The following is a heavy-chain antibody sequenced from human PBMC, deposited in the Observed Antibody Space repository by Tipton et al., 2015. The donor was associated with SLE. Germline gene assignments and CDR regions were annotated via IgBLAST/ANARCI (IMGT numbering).Heavy chain of an antibody. D-gene: IGHD3-16*02. V-gene: IGHV3-23*01. Sequence: TLSLTCTVSGGSISSYYWSWVRQAPGKGLEWVSAISGSGGSTYYADSVKGRFTISRDNSKNTLYLQMNSLKTEDTAVYYCTTDTGYNWGQGTLVTVSS. CDR1: GGSISSYY. CDR3: TTDTGYN. CDR2: ISGSGGST. J-gene: IGHJ4*02.